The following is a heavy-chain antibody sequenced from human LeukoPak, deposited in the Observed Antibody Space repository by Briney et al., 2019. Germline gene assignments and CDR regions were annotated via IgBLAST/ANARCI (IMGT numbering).Heavy chain of an antibody. CDR2: INHSGST. CDR3: ARGAAARTRSFDP. Sequence: SETLSLTCAVSGGAFSGYYWSGIRQPPGKGLEWSGEINHSGSTEYNPSLKSRVTISVETSKNQFSLKLSSVPAADTAVYYCARGAAARTRSFDPWGQGTLVTVSS. V-gene: IGHV4-34*01. CDR1: GGAFSGYY. D-gene: IGHD6-13*01. J-gene: IGHJ5*02.